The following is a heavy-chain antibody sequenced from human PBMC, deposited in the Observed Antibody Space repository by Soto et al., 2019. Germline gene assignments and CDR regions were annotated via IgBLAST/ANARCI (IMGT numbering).Heavy chain of an antibody. D-gene: IGHD2-21*01. V-gene: IGHV4-31*03. CDR1: GGSIDTGGFY. CDR2: IYYTGAA. J-gene: IGHJ4*02. CDR3: ASGTFNDISFDS. Sequence: QVQLQESGPGLVKPSQTLTLTCSASGGSIDTGGFYWSWARQLPGKGLQWIGYIYYTGAAYYNPALKSRVVISVDTSANQFSLSLTSLNAADTAVYYCASGTFNDISFDSWGQGSLVTVSS.